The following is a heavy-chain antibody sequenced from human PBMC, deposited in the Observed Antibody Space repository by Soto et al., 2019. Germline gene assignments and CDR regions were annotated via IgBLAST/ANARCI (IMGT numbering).Heavy chain of an antibody. CDR1: GGTFSSYA. Sequence: SVKVSCKASGGTFSSYAISWVRQAPGQGLEWMGGIIPIFGTANYAQKFQGRVTITADESTSTAYMELSSLRSEDTAVYYCATHERGGSPRYYYYGMDVWGQGTTVTVSS. V-gene: IGHV1-69*13. CDR3: ATHERGGSPRYYYYGMDV. D-gene: IGHD2-15*01. J-gene: IGHJ6*02. CDR2: IIPIFGTA.